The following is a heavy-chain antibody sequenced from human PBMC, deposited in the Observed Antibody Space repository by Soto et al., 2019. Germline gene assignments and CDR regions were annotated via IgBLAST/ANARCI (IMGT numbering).Heavy chain of an antibody. V-gene: IGHV4-30-2*01. CDR1: GDSISSGGYS. Sequence: PSETLSLTCDVSGDSISSGGYSWNWIRQPPGKGLEWIGNIYQSGTTDYNPSLKGRVTISVDRSKNQFSLKLSSVTAADTAVYYCARDNRSGYYFDYWGQGTLVTVS. CDR3: ARDNRSGYYFDY. D-gene: IGHD3-22*01. J-gene: IGHJ4*02. CDR2: IYQSGTT.